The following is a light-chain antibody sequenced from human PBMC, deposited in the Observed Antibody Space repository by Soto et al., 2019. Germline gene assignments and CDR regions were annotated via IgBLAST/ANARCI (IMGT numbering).Light chain of an antibody. J-gene: IGLJ3*02. CDR1: SSDVGGYNY. CDR2: EVS. CDR3: ISYTSSSTWV. V-gene: IGLV2-14*01. Sequence: QSALTQPASVSGSPGQSITISCTGTSSDVGGYNYVSWYQQHPGKAPKLMIYEVSNRPSGVSDRFSGSRSGNTASLTISGLQAEDESDYYCISYTSSSTWVCGGGTKLTVL.